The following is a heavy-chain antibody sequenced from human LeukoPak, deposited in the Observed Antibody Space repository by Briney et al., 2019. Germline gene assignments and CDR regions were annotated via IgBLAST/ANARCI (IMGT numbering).Heavy chain of an antibody. D-gene: IGHD1-26*01. CDR3: ARAERGGASLY. CDR1: GFTFSSYW. Sequence: GGSLRLSCAASGFTFSSYWMHWVRQAPGKGLVWVSRINTDGSSTNYADSVKGRFTISRDNAKNTLYLQINSLRAEDTAVYYCARAERGGASLYWGQGTLVTVSS. J-gene: IGHJ4*02. CDR2: INTDGSST. V-gene: IGHV3-74*01.